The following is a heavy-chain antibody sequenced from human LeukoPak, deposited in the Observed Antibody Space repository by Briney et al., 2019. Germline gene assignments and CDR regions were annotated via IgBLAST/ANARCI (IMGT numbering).Heavy chain of an antibody. D-gene: IGHD6-13*01. J-gene: IGHJ4*02. V-gene: IGHV4-38-2*02. CDR3: ARDQSPIKSSSSWYVPADY. CDR1: GYSISSGYY. CDR2: IYHSGST. Sequence: SETLSLTCTVSGYSISSGYYWGWIRQPPGKGLEWIGSIYHSGSTYYNPSLKSRVTISVDTSKNQFSLKLSSVTAADTAVYYCARDQSPIKSSSSWYVPADYWGQGTLVTVSS.